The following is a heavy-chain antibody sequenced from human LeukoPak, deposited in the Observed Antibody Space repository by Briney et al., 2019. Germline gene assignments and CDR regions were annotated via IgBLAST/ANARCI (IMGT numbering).Heavy chain of an antibody. Sequence: TPSLTCTVSGGSISSGDYSWNWVRQHPGKGLEWIGHIYKRGSTSYNPSLKSRVTISLDTSKNQFSLKLRSVTAADTAVYYCTRAETYWGQGTLVYVSS. CDR3: TRAETY. CDR1: GGSISSGDYS. CDR2: IYKRGST. V-gene: IGHV4-31*03. J-gene: IGHJ4*02.